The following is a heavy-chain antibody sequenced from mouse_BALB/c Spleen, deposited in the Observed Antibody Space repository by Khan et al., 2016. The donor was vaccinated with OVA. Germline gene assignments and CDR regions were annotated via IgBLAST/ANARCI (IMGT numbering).Heavy chain of an antibody. D-gene: IGHD1-2*01. J-gene: IGHJ3*01. Sequence: QVQLKESGAELARPGASVKLSCKASGYIFTDYYINWVKQRTGQGLEWIGEISPGSDDTYYNEKFKGKATLTADKSSSTAYMQLSSRTSEDSAVYFCARRNYFGYTFAYWGQGTLVTVSA. CDR3: ARRNYFGYTFAY. CDR2: ISPGSDDT. CDR1: GYIFTDYY. V-gene: IGHV1-77*01.